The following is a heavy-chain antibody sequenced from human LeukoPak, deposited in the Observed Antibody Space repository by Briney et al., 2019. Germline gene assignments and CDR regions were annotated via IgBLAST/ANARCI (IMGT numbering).Heavy chain of an antibody. J-gene: IGHJ4*02. Sequence: SETLSLTCTVSGGSISSSSYYWGWIRQPPGKGLEWIGSIYYSGSTYYNPSLKSRVTISVDTSKNQFSLKLSSVTAADTAVYYCARQKGDSSSWTFDYWGQGTLVTVSS. CDR3: ARQKGDSSSWTFDY. D-gene: IGHD6-13*01. CDR1: GGSISSSSYY. V-gene: IGHV4-39*01. CDR2: IYYSGST.